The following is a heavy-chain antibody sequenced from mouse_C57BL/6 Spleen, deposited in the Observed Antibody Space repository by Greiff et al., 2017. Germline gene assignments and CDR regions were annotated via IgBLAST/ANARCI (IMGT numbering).Heavy chain of an antibody. J-gene: IGHJ2*01. CDR1: GYAFSSSW. CDR3: ARIGTNY. Sequence: QVQLQQSGPELVKPGASVKISCKASGYAFSSSWMNWVKQRPGKGLEWIGRIYPGDGDTNYNGKFKGKATLTADKSSSTAYMQLSSLTSEDSAVYFCARIGTNYWGQGTTLTVSS. D-gene: IGHD4-1*01. CDR2: IYPGDGDT. V-gene: IGHV1-82*01.